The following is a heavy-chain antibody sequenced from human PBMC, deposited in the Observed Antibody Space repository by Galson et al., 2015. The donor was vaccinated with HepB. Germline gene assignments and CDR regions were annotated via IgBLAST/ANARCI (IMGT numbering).Heavy chain of an antibody. CDR2: ISGSGGRT. CDR3: AKGWSAVFYDMDV. D-gene: IGHD2-8*01. CDR1: GLTFPNSV. Sequence: SLRLSCAASGLTFPNSVMSWVRQAPGKGLEWVSSISGSGGRTHYADSVKGRFTISRDNSKNTLYLQMNSLRAEDTAVYYCAKGWSAVFYDMDVWGQGTTVIVSS. J-gene: IGHJ6*02. V-gene: IGHV3-23*01.